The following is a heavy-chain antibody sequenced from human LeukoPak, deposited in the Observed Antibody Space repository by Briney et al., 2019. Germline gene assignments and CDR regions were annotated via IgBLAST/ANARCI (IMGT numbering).Heavy chain of an antibody. CDR1: GGSLSSSSYY. D-gene: IGHD3-22*01. V-gene: IGHV4-39*01. Sequence: PSETLSLTCTVSGGSLSSSSYYWGWIRQPPGKGLEWIGNIYYTGTTYCSPSLKSRVTISVDTSKNQFSLKLSSVTAADTAVYYCARHSKYYYDSSGSYVGYFQHWGQGTLVTASS. CDR3: ARHSKYYYDSSGSYVGYFQH. CDR2: IYYTGTT. J-gene: IGHJ1*01.